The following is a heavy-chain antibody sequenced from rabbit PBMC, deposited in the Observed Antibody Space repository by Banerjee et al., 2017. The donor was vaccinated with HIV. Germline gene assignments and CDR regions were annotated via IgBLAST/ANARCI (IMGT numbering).Heavy chain of an antibody. Sequence: QSLEESGGDLVKPGASLTLTCTASGFTFSSGYDICWVRQAPGKGLEWIGTIYTGNGHTYYASWVNGRFTISKTSSTTVTLQMNSLTAADTATYFCVRSGGYAGYAGYGYYFNLWGPGTLVTVS. J-gene: IGHJ4*01. CDR1: GFTFSSGYD. V-gene: IGHV1S40*01. CDR2: IYTGNGHT. CDR3: VRSGGYAGYAGYGYYFNL. D-gene: IGHD7-1*01.